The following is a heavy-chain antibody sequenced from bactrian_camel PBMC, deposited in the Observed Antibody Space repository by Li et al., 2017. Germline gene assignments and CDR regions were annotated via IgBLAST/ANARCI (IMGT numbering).Heavy chain of an antibody. V-gene: IGHV3S7*01. CDR2: IDKDGSEK. Sequence: HVQLVESGGGLVQPGGSLRLSCATSGFTASNYGMCWVRQAPGKGLEWVSGIDKDGSEKYYLDSVKGRFTISQDNAKNTIHLQMNSLKVENTAVYFCAADFDTARGFPAECQPGRDEFGYWGQGTQVTVS. CDR1: GFTASNYG. D-gene: IGHD2*01. CDR3: AADFDTARGFPAECQPGRDEFGY. J-gene: IGHJ6*01.